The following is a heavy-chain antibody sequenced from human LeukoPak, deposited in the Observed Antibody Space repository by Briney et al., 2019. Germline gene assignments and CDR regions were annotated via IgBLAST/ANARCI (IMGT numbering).Heavy chain of an antibody. CDR3: ARDGPPGY. Sequence: PSETLSLTCTVSGGSISSSSYYWGWIRQPPGKGLEWIGSIYYSGSTYYNPSLKSRVTISVDTSKNQFSLKLSSVTAADTAVYYCARDGPPGYWGQGTLVTVSS. V-gene: IGHV4-39*07. CDR2: IYYSGST. CDR1: GGSISSSSYY. J-gene: IGHJ4*02.